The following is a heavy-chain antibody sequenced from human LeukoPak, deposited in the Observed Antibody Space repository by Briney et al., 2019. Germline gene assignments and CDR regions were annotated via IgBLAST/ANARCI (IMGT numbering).Heavy chain of an antibody. V-gene: IGHV1-69*13. J-gene: IGHJ4*02. CDR2: IIPIFGTA. CDR3: ARGGLGDHYYDY. D-gene: IGHD3-16*01. CDR1: GGTFSSYA. Sequence: SVKVSCKASGGTFSSYAISWVRQAPGQGLEWMGGIIPIFGTANHAQKFQGRVTITADESTSTAYMELSSLRSEDTAVYYCARGGLGDHYYDYWGQGTLVTVSS.